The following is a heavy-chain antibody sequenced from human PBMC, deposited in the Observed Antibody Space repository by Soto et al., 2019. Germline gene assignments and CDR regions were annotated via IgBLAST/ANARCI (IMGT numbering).Heavy chain of an antibody. CDR2: ITPIFGAA. CDR3: AREGLEYTSSGYNWFDP. J-gene: IGHJ5*02. CDR1: GGTFSSYA. D-gene: IGHD1-26*01. Sequence: GASVKVSCKASGGTFSSYAINWVRQAPGQGLEWMGGITPIFGAANYAQRFQGRVTITADEPTSTAYMELSSLRFEDTAVFYCAREGLEYTSSGYNWFDPWAQGTLVTVSS. V-gene: IGHV1-69*13.